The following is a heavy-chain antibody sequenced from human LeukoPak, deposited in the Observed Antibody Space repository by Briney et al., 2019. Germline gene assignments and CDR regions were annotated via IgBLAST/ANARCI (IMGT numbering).Heavy chain of an antibody. V-gene: IGHV1-69*01. D-gene: IGHD3-22*01. Sequence: GASVKVSCKASGGTFSSYAISWVRQAPGQGLEWMGGIIPIFGTANYAQKFQGRVTITADESTSTAYMELSSLRSEDTAVYYCARPLGVVVITRSGAFDIWGQGTMVTVSS. CDR2: IIPIFGTA. CDR1: GGTFSSYA. CDR3: ARPLGVVVITRSGAFDI. J-gene: IGHJ3*02.